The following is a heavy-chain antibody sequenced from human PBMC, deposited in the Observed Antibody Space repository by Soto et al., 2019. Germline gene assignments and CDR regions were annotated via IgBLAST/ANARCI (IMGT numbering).Heavy chain of an antibody. Sequence: PQTLSHTCAVYGGSFSGYYWSWIRQPPGKGLEGIGEINHSGVTNYKPSLKRRVTISVDTSKNQFSLQLKSVTAADTALYFCARFRGSYYYAMDVWGQGPTVT. CDR2: INHSGVT. V-gene: IGHV4-34*01. CDR3: ARFRGSYYYAMDV. CDR1: GGSFSGYY. J-gene: IGHJ6*02.